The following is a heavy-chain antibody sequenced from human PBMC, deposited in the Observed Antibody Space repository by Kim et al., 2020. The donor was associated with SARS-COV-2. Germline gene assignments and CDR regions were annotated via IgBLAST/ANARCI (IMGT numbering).Heavy chain of an antibody. CDR2: INHSGST. V-gene: IGHV4-34*01. CDR3: ARGMRGYSSGWYSRASLDY. J-gene: IGHJ4*02. D-gene: IGHD6-19*01. CDR1: GGSFSGYY. Sequence: SETLSLTCAVYGGSFSGYYWSWIRQPPGKGLEWIGEINHSGSTNYNPSLKSRVTISVDTSKNQFSLKLSSVTAADTAVYYCARGMRGYSSGWYSRASLDYWGQGTLVTVSA.